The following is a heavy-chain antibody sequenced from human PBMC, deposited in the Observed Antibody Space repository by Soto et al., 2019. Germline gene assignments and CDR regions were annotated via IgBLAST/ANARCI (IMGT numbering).Heavy chain of an antibody. CDR3: ARSLRGYSYGPFDY. V-gene: IGHV4-59*01. CDR2: VYHSGST. J-gene: IGHJ4*02. Sequence: SETLSLTCTVSGGSISSDYWSWMRQPPGKGLEWIGYVYHSGSTNYNPSLKSRVTISVDTSKNEFSLKVSSVTAADTAVYYCARSLRGYSYGPFDYWGQGNLVTVSS. CDR1: GGSISSDY. D-gene: IGHD5-18*01.